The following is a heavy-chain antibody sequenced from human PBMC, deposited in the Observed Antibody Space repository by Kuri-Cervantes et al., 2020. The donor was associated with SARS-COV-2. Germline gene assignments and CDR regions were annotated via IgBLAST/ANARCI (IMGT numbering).Heavy chain of an antibody. CDR3: ARGPTGDAFDI. Sequence: GGSLRLSCAASGFTFSSYGMHWVRQAPGQGLEWMGIINPSGGSTSYAQKFQGRVTMTRDTSTSTVYMELSSLRSEDTAVYYCARGPTGDAFDIWGQGTMVTVSS. D-gene: IGHD1-1*01. V-gene: IGHV1-46*01. CDR2: INPSGGST. J-gene: IGHJ3*02. CDR1: GFTFSSYG.